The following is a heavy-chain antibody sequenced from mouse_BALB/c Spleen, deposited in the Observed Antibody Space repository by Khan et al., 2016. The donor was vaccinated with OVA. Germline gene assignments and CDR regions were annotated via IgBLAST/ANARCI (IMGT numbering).Heavy chain of an antibody. CDR2: IYYSGTV. CDR1: GISITSGNYR. J-gene: IGHJ1*01. D-gene: IGHD1-1*01. CDR3: ARDYGSLYWFFDV. V-gene: IGHV3-5*02. Sequence: EVQLVESGPGLVKPSQTVSLTCTVTGISITSGNYRWSWIRQFPGNKLEWIGSIYYSGTVTYNPSLTSRTTITRDTSKNQFFLEMNSLTAEDTATYYCARDYGSLYWFFDVWGAGTTVTVSS.